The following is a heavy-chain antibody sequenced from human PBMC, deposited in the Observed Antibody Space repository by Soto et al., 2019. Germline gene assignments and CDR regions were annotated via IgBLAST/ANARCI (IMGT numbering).Heavy chain of an antibody. CDR1: GFTFSSYG. CDR2: IWYDGSNK. J-gene: IGHJ4*02. Sequence: QPGGSLRLSCAAYGFTFSSYGMQWVRQAPGKGLEWVAVIWYDGSNKYYADSVKGRFTISRDNSKNTLYLQMNSLRAEDTAVYYCAREVGLQRRAYFDNWGKEPLVTVSS. D-gene: IGHD6-25*01. CDR3: AREVGLQRRAYFDN. V-gene: IGHV3-33*01.